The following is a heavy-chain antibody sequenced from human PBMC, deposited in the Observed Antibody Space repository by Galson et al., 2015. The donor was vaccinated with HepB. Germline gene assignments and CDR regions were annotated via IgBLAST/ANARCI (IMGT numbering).Heavy chain of an antibody. CDR1: GFTFSNAW. V-gene: IGHV3-15*01. CDR2: IKSKTDGGTT. D-gene: IGHD2-2*01. J-gene: IGHJ6*02. Sequence: SLRLSCAASGFTFSNAWMSWVRQAPGKGLEWVGRIKSKTDGGTTDYAAPVKGRFTISRDDSKNTLYLQMNSLKTEDTAVYYCTTGGKYQLLWSYYYYGMDVWGQGTTVTVSS. CDR3: TTGGKYQLLWSYYYYGMDV.